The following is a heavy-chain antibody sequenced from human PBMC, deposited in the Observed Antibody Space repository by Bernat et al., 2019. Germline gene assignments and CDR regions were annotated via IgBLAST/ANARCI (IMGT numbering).Heavy chain of an antibody. D-gene: IGHD2-15*01. CDR1: GFTFSSYE. V-gene: IGHV3-48*03. Sequence: EVQLVESGGGLVQPGGSLRLSCAASGFTFSSYEMNWVRQAPGKGLEWVSYISSSGSTIYYADSVKGRFTISRDNVNNSLYLQMSSLRAEDTAVYYCARDPGWHAVDPWGQGTLVTVSS. J-gene: IGHJ5*02. CDR3: ARDPGWHAVDP. CDR2: ISSSGSTI.